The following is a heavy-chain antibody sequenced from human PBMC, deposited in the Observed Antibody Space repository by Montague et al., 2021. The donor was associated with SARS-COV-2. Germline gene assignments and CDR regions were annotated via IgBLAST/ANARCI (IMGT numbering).Heavy chain of an antibody. CDR3: AREGGWLSRGSYYFDY. CDR2: IYYSGST. V-gene: IGHV4-39*07. CDR1: GGSISSSNYY. D-gene: IGHD3-22*01. Sequence: ETLSLTCTVSGGSISSSNYYWGWIRQPPGKGLEWIGSIYYSGSTYYNPSLKSRVTISVDTSKNQFSLKLSSVTAADTAVYYCAREGGWLSRGSYYFDYWGQGTLVTVSS. J-gene: IGHJ4*02.